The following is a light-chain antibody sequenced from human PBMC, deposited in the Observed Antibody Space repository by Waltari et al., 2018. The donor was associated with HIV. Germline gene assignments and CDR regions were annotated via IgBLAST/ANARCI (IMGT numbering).Light chain of an antibody. CDR1: QSVRSN. Sequence: EIVMTQSPATLSVSPGERATLSCRASQSVRSNLAWYQQKPGQAPRLLIYGASTRATGIPARFSGSGSGTEFTLTISSLQSEDFAVYYCQHYNNWLLTFGPGTKVDIK. CDR3: QHYNNWLLT. J-gene: IGKJ3*01. V-gene: IGKV3-15*01. CDR2: GAS.